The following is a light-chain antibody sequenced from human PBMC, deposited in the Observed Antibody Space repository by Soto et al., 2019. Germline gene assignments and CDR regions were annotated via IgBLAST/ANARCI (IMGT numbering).Light chain of an antibody. J-gene: IGKJ4*01. CDR1: QSISSW. Sequence: DIQMTQSPTTLSASVGDRVTITCRASQSISSWSAWYQQKPRKAPNLLIYKASSLESGVPSRFSGSGSGTEFTLTISSLQPDDFATYYCQQYLDYPLTFGGGTKVDIK. V-gene: IGKV1-5*03. CDR2: KAS. CDR3: QQYLDYPLT.